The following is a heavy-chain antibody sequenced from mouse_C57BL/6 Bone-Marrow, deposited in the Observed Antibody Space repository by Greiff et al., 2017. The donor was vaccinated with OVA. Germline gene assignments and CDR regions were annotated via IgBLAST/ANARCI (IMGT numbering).Heavy chain of an antibody. CDR1: GFTFSDYG. Sequence: EVQLVESGGGLVKPGGSLKLSCAASGFTFSDYGMHWVRQAPEKGLEWVAYISSGSSTLYYADTVKGRFTISRDNAKNTLFLKMTSLRSEETAMYYCARGDYGHWYFDVWGTGTTVTVSS. CDR2: ISSGSSTL. V-gene: IGHV5-17*01. J-gene: IGHJ1*03. CDR3: ARGDYGHWYFDV. D-gene: IGHD1-1*01.